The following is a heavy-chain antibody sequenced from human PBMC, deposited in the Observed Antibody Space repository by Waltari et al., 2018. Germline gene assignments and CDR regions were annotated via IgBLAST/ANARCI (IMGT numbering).Heavy chain of an antibody. J-gene: IGHJ4*02. Sequence: QVQLVQSGAEVKKPGASVKVSCKASGYTFIGYYMHWVRQAPVQGLEWMGWINPNSGSTNYAQKFQGRVTMTRDTSISTAYMELSRLRSDDTAVYYCAREVYGGNSVDYWGQGTLVTVSS. CDR1: GYTFIGYY. CDR3: AREVYGGNSVDY. V-gene: IGHV1-2*02. D-gene: IGHD4-17*01. CDR2: INPNSGST.